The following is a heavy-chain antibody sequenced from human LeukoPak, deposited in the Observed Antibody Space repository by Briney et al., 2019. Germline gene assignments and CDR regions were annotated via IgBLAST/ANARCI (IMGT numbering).Heavy chain of an antibody. Sequence: GGSLRLSCAASGFTFSSTYMSWVRQAPGQGLEWVSLIYSSGSTFYADAVQGRFTISRYNSKNTLYLQMNSLRAEDTAMYYCARDSSSFPNYFDFWGQGTLVTVSS. CDR2: IYSSGST. D-gene: IGHD3-3*02. CDR1: GFTFSSTY. J-gene: IGHJ4*02. CDR3: ARDSSSFPNYFDF. V-gene: IGHV3-53*01.